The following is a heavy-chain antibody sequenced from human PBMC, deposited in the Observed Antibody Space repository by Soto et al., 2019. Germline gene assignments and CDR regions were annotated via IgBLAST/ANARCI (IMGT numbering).Heavy chain of an antibody. V-gene: IGHV3-13*01. CDR3: ARGRGLLWFGELSNYMDV. J-gene: IGHJ6*03. D-gene: IGHD3-10*01. CDR1: GFTFSSYD. CDR2: IGTAGDT. Sequence: GGSLRLSCAASGFTFSSYDMHWVRQATGKGLEWVSAIGTAGDTYYPGSVKGRFTISRENAKNSLYLQMNSLRAGDTAVYYCARGRGLLWFGELSNYMDVWGKGTTVTVSS.